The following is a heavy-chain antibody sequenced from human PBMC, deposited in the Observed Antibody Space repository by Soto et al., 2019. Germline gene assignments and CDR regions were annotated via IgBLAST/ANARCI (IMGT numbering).Heavy chain of an antibody. CDR3: AKTRSVRGDLRYFDY. J-gene: IGHJ4*02. Sequence: SETLSLTCTVSGGSMSSYYWGRIRQPPGKGLEWIGSIYYSGSTYYNPSLKSRVTISVDKPKNQFSLKLSSVTTADTAVYYCAKTRSVRGDLRYFDYWGQGTLVTVSS. D-gene: IGHD3-10*01. V-gene: IGHV4-39*07. CDR1: GGSMSSYY. CDR2: IYYSGST.